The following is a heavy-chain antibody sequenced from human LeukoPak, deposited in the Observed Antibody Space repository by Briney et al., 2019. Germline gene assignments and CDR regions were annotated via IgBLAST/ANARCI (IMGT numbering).Heavy chain of an antibody. D-gene: IGHD3-10*01. Sequence: GGSLRLSCAASGFTFSSYCMNWVRQAPGKGLEWVSYISSSSTTIYYADSVKGRFTISRDNAKNSLYLQMNSLRAEDTAVYYCASRFYGSGSFWGQGTMVTVSS. CDR2: ISSSSTTI. J-gene: IGHJ3*01. CDR1: GFTFSSYC. CDR3: ASRFYGSGSF. V-gene: IGHV3-48*04.